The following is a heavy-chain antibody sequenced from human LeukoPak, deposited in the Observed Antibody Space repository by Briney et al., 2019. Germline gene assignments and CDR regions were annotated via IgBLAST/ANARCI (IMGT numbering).Heavy chain of an antibody. CDR3: ARGGSYMDYYYGMDV. V-gene: IGHV3-30-3*01. CDR1: GFTFSSYA. CDR2: ISYDGSNK. J-gene: IGHJ6*02. D-gene: IGHD1-26*01. Sequence: GRSLRLSCAASGFTFSSYAMHWVRQAPGKGLEWVAAISYDGSNKYYADSVKGRFTISRDNSKNTLYLQMNSLRAEDTAVYYCARGGSYMDYYYGMDVWGQGTTVTVSS.